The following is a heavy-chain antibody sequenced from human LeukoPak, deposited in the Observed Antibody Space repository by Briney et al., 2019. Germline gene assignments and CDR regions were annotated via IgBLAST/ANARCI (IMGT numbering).Heavy chain of an antibody. V-gene: IGHV4-39*01. J-gene: IGHJ5*02. D-gene: IGHD6-13*01. Sequence: PSETLSLTCTVSGGSISSSSYYWGWIRQPPGKGLEWIGSIYYSGSTYYNPSLKSRVTISVDTSKNQFSLKLSSVTAADTAVYYCARRGTAAAVGLGWFDPWGQGTLVTVSS. CDR2: IYYSGST. CDR1: GGSISSSSYY. CDR3: ARRGTAAAVGLGWFDP.